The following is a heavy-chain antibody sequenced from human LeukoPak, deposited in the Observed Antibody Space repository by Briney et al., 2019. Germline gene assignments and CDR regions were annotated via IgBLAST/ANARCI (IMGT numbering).Heavy chain of an antibody. V-gene: IGHV4-30-4*01. J-gene: IGHJ4*02. D-gene: IGHD4-23*01. CDR1: GASITSDIFY. CDR2: IHNSRGT. Sequence: SETLSLTCTVSGASITSDIFYWNWIPQSPGKGLEWIGAIHNSRGTSYNPSLESRLTISVDPSENKFFLKMTSVTDADTATYYCGKVGGNTNSWGQGTLVTVSS. CDR3: GKVGGNTNS.